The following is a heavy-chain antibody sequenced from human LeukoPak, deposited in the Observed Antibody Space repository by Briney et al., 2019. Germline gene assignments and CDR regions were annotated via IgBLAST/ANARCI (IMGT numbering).Heavy chain of an antibody. CDR1: GGSLNGYY. V-gene: IGHV4-59*12. CDR2: IYDTGSTFFENANT. Sequence: SETLSLTCTVSGGSLNGYYWSWIRQPPGKGLEWIGYIYDTGSTFFENANTNYNPSLRSRVTISADRSKNQFSLKLSSVTAADTAVYYCARGTVDTAMIDAFDIWGQGTMVTVSS. D-gene: IGHD5-18*01. CDR3: ARGTVDTAMIDAFDI. J-gene: IGHJ3*02.